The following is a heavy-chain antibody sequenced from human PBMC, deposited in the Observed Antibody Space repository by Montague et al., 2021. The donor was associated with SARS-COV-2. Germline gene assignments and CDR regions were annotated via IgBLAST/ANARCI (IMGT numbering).Heavy chain of an antibody. CDR2: ISSNGKT. CDR1: GGSISDHY. Sequence: SETLSLTCTVSGGSISDHYRCWSRQSPGKGLEWIGYISSNGKTNYNPSLKSRVTLSADASRNEFSLKLDSVTAADTAVYFCARRGYYDSAGYHWHLDLWGQGILVTVSS. D-gene: IGHD3-22*01. J-gene: IGHJ2*01. V-gene: IGHV4-4*09. CDR3: ARRGYYDSAGYHWHLDL.